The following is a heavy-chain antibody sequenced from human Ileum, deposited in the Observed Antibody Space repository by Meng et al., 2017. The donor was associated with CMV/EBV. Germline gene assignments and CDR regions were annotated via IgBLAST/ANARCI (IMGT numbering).Heavy chain of an antibody. Sequence: GGSLRLSCAASGFTFNTYAMTWVRQAPGKGLEWVSGISGNVDRTYYGDSVKGRFTISRDNSKNTLYLQMNSLRAEDTAVYYCAKDLSDSYSSSWLTNWGQGTLVTVSS. CDR3: AKDLSDSYSSSWLTN. V-gene: IGHV3-23*01. CDR2: ISGNVDRT. D-gene: IGHD6-13*01. J-gene: IGHJ4*02. CDR1: GFTFNTYA.